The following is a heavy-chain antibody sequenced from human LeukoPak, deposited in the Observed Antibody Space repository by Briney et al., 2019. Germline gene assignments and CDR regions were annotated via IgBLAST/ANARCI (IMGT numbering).Heavy chain of an antibody. Sequence: GGSLRLSCAASGFTVSSNYMSWVRQAPGKGLVWVSVIYSGGSTYYADSVKGRFTISRDNSKNTLYLQMNSLRAEDTAVYYCASGSGSYRTPYYYMDVWGTGTTVTVSS. D-gene: IGHD3-10*01. V-gene: IGHV3-53*01. CDR3: ASGSGSYRTPYYYMDV. CDR1: GFTVSSNY. CDR2: IYSGGST. J-gene: IGHJ6*03.